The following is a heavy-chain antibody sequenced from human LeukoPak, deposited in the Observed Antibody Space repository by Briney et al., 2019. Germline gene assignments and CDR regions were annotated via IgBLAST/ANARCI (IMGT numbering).Heavy chain of an antibody. CDR1: GFTFSRYG. Sequence: GRALRLSCAVSGFTFSRYGMHWVRHAPGKGLEWVAVIWDDGSNEFYADSVQGRFTISRDNSKNTLYLQMNSLRVEDTAVYYCARDLTKLIEYWGQGTLVTVSS. V-gene: IGHV3-33*01. CDR2: IWDDGSNE. CDR3: ARDLTKLIEY. D-gene: IGHD4/OR15-4a*01. J-gene: IGHJ4*02.